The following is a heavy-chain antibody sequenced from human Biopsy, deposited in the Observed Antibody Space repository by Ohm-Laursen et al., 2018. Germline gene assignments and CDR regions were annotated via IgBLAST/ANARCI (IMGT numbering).Heavy chain of an antibody. CDR1: GATFSNYA. D-gene: IGHD3-3*01. CDR2: INPMFGTA. V-gene: IGHV1-69*06. J-gene: IGHJ5*02. Sequence: GSSVKVSCKVSGATFSNYAINWLRQAPGQGLEWMGGINPMFGTAKYAQRFQGRVTITADKSTSTADMELSSLRSDDTAVYYCARSFGVVINFEHNWFDPWGQGTLVTVSS. CDR3: ARSFGVVINFEHNWFDP.